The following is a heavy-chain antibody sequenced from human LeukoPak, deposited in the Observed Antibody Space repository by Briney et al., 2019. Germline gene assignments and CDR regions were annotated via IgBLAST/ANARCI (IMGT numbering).Heavy chain of an antibody. CDR3: ARDRVRYCSSTSCYNEGAFDAFDI. J-gene: IGHJ3*02. Sequence: SVKVSCKASGYTFTSYGISWVRQAPGQGLEWMGGIIPIFGTANYAQKFQGRVTITADESTSTAYMELSSLRSEDTAVYYCARDRVRYCSSTSCYNEGAFDAFDIWGQGTMVTVSS. V-gene: IGHV1-69*13. CDR1: GYTFTSYG. CDR2: IIPIFGTA. D-gene: IGHD2-2*02.